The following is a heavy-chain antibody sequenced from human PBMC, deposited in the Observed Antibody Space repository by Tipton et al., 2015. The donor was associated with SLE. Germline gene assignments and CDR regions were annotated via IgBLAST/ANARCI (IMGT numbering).Heavy chain of an antibody. Sequence: TLSLTCTVSGGSISSYYWSWIRQPPGKGLEWIGYMYYSGSTDYNPSLKCRVTISVDTSKNQFSLKLSSVTAADTAVYYCARLRGSCFDYWGQGTLVTVSS. D-gene: IGHD1-26*01. CDR2: MYYSGST. CDR1: GGSISSYY. CDR3: ARLRGSCFDY. J-gene: IGHJ4*02. V-gene: IGHV4-59*01.